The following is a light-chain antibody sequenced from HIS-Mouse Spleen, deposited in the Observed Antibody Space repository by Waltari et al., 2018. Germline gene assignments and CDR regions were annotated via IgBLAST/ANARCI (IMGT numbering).Light chain of an antibody. J-gene: IGLJ2*01. V-gene: IGLV2-11*01. Sequence: QSALPQPRSVSGSPGQSVTIPCTGTVRDVGGYNYVLWYQQHPGKAPKLMIYDVSKRPSGVPDRFSGSKSGNTASLTISGLQAEDEADYYCCSYAGSYPVVFGGGTKLTVL. CDR2: DVS. CDR3: CSYAGSYPVV. CDR1: VRDVGGYNY.